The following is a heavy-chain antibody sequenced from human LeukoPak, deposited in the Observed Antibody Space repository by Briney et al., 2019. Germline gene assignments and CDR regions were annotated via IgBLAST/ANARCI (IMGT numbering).Heavy chain of an antibody. CDR2: ISASGVSK. CDR3: AKDDGWVQYAN. CDR1: GFTSSSYG. V-gene: IGHV3-23*01. D-gene: IGHD5-24*01. J-gene: IGHJ4*02. Sequence: GGSLRLSCAASGFTSSSYGMSWVRQAPGKGLEWVSAISASGVSKYYADSVKGRFTISRDKSKNTLYLQMNSLRAEDTAVYYCAKDDGWVQYANWGQGTLVTVSS.